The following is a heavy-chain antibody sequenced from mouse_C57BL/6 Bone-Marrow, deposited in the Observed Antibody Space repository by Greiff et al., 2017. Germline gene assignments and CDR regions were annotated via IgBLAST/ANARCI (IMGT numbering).Heavy chain of an antibody. CDR2: IDPSDSYT. V-gene: IGHV1-69*01. CDR3: ARGVYYSGDVDY. J-gene: IGHJ2*01. CDR1: GYTFTSYW. D-gene: IGHD2-12*01. Sequence: VQLQQSGAELVMPGASVKLSCKASGYTFTSYWMHWVKQRPGQGLEWIGEIDPSDSYTNYNQKFKGKSTLTVDKSSSTAYMQLSSLTSEDSAVYYCARGVYYSGDVDYWGQGTTLTVSS.